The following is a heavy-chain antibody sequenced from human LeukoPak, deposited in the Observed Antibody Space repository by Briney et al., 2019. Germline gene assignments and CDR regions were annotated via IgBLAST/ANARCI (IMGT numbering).Heavy chain of an antibody. D-gene: IGHD3-3*01. J-gene: IGHJ4*02. V-gene: IGHV3-30*02. Sequence: PGGALRLSCAASGFTFSIYGMHWVRQAPGKGLEWVAFIRYEGSNKYYADSVKGRFTISRDNSKNTLYLQKNSLRAEDTAVYYCAKDHCYDFWSGRLDYWGQGTLVTVSS. CDR2: IRYEGSNK. CDR3: AKDHCYDFWSGRLDY. CDR1: GFTFSIYG.